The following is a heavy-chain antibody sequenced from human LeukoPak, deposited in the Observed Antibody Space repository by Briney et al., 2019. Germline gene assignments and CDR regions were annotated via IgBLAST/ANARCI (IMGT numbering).Heavy chain of an antibody. D-gene: IGHD6-19*01. V-gene: IGHV1-18*01. CDR1: GYTFTSYG. CDR2: TSGYNGNT. CDR3: ARGEAAVAGTPGMHWYFDL. J-gene: IGHJ2*01. Sequence: AAVKVSCEASGYTFTSYGICWVRHAPGQGLGWVGSTSGYNGNTNYAQKLQGRVTMTTDTSTSTAYMELRSRRSDDTAVYYCARGEAAVAGTPGMHWYFDLWGRGTLVTVSS.